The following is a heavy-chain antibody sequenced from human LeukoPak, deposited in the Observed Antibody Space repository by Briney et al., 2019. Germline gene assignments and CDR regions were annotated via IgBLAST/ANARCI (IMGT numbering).Heavy chain of an antibody. CDR1: GNTFTNYF. CDR2: INPSGDTT. J-gene: IGHJ4*02. V-gene: IGHV1-46*01. D-gene: IGHD1-26*01. CDR3: ASRLQGGSPWYFNY. Sequence: ASAKVSCKASGNTFTNYFLHWVRQAPGQGLEWMGIINPSGDTTAYAQKLRGRVTMTRDTSTSTVFMEVSSLRSEDTAMYYCASRLQGGSPWYFNYWGQGTLVTVSS.